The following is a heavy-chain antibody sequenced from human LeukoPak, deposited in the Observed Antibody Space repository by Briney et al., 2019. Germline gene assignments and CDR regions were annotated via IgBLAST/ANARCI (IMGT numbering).Heavy chain of an antibody. Sequence: PSETLSLTCTVSGDSISSSSFYWGWIRQPPGKGLERIGRIYYSGSTYYNTSLKSRVTISVDTSKNEFSLKLSSVTAADTAVYYCARHRGYCSSTSCYHFDYWGQGTLVTVSS. CDR2: IYYSGST. V-gene: IGHV4-39*01. D-gene: IGHD2-2*01. CDR1: GDSISSSSFY. CDR3: ARHRGYCSSTSCYHFDY. J-gene: IGHJ4*02.